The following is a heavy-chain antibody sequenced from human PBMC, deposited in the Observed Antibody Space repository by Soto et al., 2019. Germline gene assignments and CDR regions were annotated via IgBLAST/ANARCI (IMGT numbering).Heavy chain of an antibody. CDR2: IYYSGST. CDR3: ARVRDCSGGTCYSWWFDP. Sequence: SETLSLTCTVSGGSISSYYWSWIRQPPGKGLEWIGHIYYSGSTSYNSSPKSRVTISVDTSKSQPSLKLSSVTAADTAVYYCARVRDCSGGTCYSWWFDPWGQGTLVTVS. D-gene: IGHD2-15*01. V-gene: IGHV4-59*01. J-gene: IGHJ5*02. CDR1: GGSISSYY.